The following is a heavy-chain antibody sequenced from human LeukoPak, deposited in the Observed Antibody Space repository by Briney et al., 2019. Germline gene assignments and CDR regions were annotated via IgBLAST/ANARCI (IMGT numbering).Heavy chain of an antibody. V-gene: IGHV3-74*01. J-gene: IGHJ4*02. CDR2: INSDGSST. Sequence: PGGSLRLSCAASGFTFSSYWMHWVRQAPGEGLVWVSRINSDGSSTSYADSVMGRFTISRDNAKNTLYLQMNSLRAEDTAVYYCARDFGMEFLRCDYWGQGTLVTVSS. CDR3: ARDFGMEFLRCDY. CDR1: GFTFSSYW. D-gene: IGHD3-10*01.